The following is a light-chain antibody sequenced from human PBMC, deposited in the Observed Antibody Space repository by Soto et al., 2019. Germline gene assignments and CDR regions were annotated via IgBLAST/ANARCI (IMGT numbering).Light chain of an antibody. CDR1: QGIKND. J-gene: IGKJ5*01. V-gene: IGKV3-15*01. CDR3: QKYNNWPPIT. CDR2: GAS. Sequence: ITQSPSSLSASVGDRVTITCRASQGIKNDLAWYQQKPGQAPRLLIYGASTRATGIPDRFSGSGSGTEFTLTISRLQSEDFAVYYCQKYNNWPPITFGQGTRLEIK.